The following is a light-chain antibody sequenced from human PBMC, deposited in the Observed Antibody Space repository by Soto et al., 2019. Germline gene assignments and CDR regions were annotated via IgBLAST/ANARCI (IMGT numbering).Light chain of an antibody. J-gene: IGLJ2*01. Sequence: QSVLTQPPSVSAAPGQKVTISCSGSSSNIRNNYVSWYQQLPGTAPKLLIYDNNKRPSGIPDRFSGSKSGTSATLGITGLQTGDEADYYCGTWDSSLGVVFGGGTKLTVL. V-gene: IGLV1-51*01. CDR3: GTWDSSLGVV. CDR1: SSNIRNNY. CDR2: DNN.